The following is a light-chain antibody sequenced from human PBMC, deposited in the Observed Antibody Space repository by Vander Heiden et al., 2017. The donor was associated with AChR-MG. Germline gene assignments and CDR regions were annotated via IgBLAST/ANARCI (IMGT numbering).Light chain of an antibody. J-gene: IGKJ4*01. V-gene: IGKV3D-20*01. Sequence: ENVLTQSPATLSLSPGERATLSCGASQSVSQYLGWYQQKPGRAPRLLIYDASSRATGVPDRFSGSGSGTDFTLTISRLEPEDFAVYYCQQDGTSPLTFGGGTKVEIK. CDR1: QSVSQY. CDR2: DAS. CDR3: QQDGTSPLT.